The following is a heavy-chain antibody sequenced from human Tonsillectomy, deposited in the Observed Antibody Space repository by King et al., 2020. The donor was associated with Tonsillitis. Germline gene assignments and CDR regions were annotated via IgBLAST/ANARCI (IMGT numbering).Heavy chain of an antibody. CDR2: IKQDGSEK. CDR1: VFTFSSYW. D-gene: IGHD3-3*01. CDR3: ERAFRDFWGGYGGINWFDP. J-gene: IGHJ5*02. V-gene: IGHV3-7*01. Sequence: VQLVESGGGLVQPGGSLRLSCAASVFTFSSYWMSWVSQAPGKGLEGVANIKQDGSEKYYVDSVKGGFNISRDNAKNSLYLQMNSLRAEDTAVYYCERAFRDFWGGYGGINWFDPWHRGTLVAVS.